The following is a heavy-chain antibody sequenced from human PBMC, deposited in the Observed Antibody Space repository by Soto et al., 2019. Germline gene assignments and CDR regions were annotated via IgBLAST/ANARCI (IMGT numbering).Heavy chain of an antibody. Sequence: PSETLSLTCTVSGGSISSSSYYWGWIRQPPGKGLEWIGSIYYSGSTYYNPSLKSRVTISVDTSKNQFSLKLSSVTAADTAVYYCAREVALRFDPWGQGTLVTVSS. CDR2: IYYSGST. V-gene: IGHV4-39*02. J-gene: IGHJ5*02. CDR1: GGSISSSSYY. CDR3: AREVALRFDP. D-gene: IGHD2-15*01.